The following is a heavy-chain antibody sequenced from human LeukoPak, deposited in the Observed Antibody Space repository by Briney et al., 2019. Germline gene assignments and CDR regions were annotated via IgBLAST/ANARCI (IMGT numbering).Heavy chain of an antibody. CDR1: GGSISSPTYY. D-gene: IGHD6-13*01. J-gene: IGHJ2*01. V-gene: IGHV4-39*07. CDR2: LSYSGKT. CDR3: ARAAAGELYWYFDL. Sequence: SETLSLTCTVSGGSISSPTYYWGWIRQPPGKGLEWIGTLSYSGKTYYNPSLKSRVTISVDKSKNQFSLKLSSVTAADTAVYYCARAAAGELYWYFDLWGRGTLVTVSS.